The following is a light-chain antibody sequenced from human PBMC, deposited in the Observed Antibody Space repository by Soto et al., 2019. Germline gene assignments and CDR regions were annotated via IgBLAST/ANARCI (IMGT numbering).Light chain of an antibody. CDR3: QQYDSCPVT. CDR1: QSVTTN. CDR2: DAS. V-gene: IGKV3-15*01. Sequence: EVVMTQSPATLSVSPGERVTFSCRASQSVTTNLAWYQHKPGQSPRLLISDASAGASGIPPRFSGSGSGTEFTLTIDRLQSADFAVYYCQQYDSCPVTFGGGTKADIK. J-gene: IGKJ4*01.